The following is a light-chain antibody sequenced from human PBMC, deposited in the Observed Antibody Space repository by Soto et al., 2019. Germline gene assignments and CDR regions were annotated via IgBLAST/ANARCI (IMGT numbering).Light chain of an antibody. CDR2: CTS. CDR1: QSVSSSY. J-gene: IGKJ1*01. V-gene: IGKV3-20*01. CDR3: QHYASSPPT. Sequence: EIVLTQSPGTLSLSPGERATLSCRASQSVSSSYLAWYQQKPAQAPLVLIACTSSSATGITDRFSGSGSGTAFTLTISRLEPEAIAVYYCQHYASSPPTFGQGTKVDIK.